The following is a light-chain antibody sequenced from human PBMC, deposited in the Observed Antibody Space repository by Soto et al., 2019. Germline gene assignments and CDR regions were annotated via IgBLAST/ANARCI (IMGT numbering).Light chain of an antibody. CDR1: SSDVGGYNY. J-gene: IGLJ3*02. Sequence: QSALTQPASVSGSPGQSITISCTGTSSDVGGYNYVSWYQQHLGKAPKLMIYEVSNRPSGVSNRFSGSKSGNTASLTISGLQAEDEADYYCSSYTSSSAWVFGGGTQLTVL. CDR3: SSYTSSSAWV. CDR2: EVS. V-gene: IGLV2-14*01.